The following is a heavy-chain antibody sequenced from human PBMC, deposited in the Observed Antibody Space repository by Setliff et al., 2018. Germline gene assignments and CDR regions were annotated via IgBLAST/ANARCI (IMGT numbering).Heavy chain of an antibody. CDR3: ARHVWGSSSWYNWFDP. J-gene: IGHJ5*02. CDR1: GYTFTGYY. V-gene: IGHV1-2*04. Sequence: ASVKVSCKASGYTFTGYYMHWVRQAPGQGLEWMGWINPNSGGTNYAQKFQGWVTMTRDTSISTAYMELSRLRSDDTAVYYCARHVWGSSSWYNWFDPWGQGTLVTVSS. D-gene: IGHD6-13*01. CDR2: INPNSGGT.